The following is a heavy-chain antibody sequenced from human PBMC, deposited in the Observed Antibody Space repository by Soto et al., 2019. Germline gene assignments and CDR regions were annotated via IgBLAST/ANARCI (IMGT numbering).Heavy chain of an antibody. J-gene: IGHJ5*02. D-gene: IGHD4-17*01. CDR2: INPSGGST. Sequence: GASVKVSCKASGYSFTSYHMHWVRQAPGQGLEWMGIINPSGGSTTYAQNFQDRVTLTRDTSTSTVYLDLSSLRSDDTAVYYCARDGNDYGEYNPPYNWFDPWGQGNLVTVSS. V-gene: IGHV1-46*01. CDR3: ARDGNDYGEYNPPYNWFDP. CDR1: GYSFTSYH.